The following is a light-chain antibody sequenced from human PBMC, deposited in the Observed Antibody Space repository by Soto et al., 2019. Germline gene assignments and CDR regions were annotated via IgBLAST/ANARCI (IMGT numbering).Light chain of an antibody. CDR2: GNS. CDR1: SSNIGAGYD. J-gene: IGLJ2*01. V-gene: IGLV1-40*01. CDR3: QSYDSSLSGSK. Sequence: QSVLTQPPSVSGAPGQRVTISSTGSSSNIGAGYDVHWYQQLPGTAPKLLIYGNSNRPSGVPDRFSGSKSGTSASLAITGLQAEDEADYYCQSYDSSLSGSKFGGGTKVTVL.